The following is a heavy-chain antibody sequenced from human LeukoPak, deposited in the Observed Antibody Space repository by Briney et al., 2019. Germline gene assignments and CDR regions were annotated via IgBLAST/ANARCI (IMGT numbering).Heavy chain of an antibody. D-gene: IGHD6-6*01. CDR1: GGSISSYY. CDR3: ARDLPPSIAAH. Sequence: PSETLSLTCTVSGGSISSYYWSWIRQPPGKGLEWIGYIYYSGSTNYNPSLKSRVTISVDTSKNQFSLKLSSVTAADTAVYYCARDLPPSIAAHWGQGTLVTVSS. V-gene: IGHV4-59*01. J-gene: IGHJ4*02. CDR2: IYYSGST.